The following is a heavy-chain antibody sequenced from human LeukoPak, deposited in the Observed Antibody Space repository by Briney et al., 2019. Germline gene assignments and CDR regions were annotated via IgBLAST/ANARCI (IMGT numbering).Heavy chain of an antibody. Sequence: SETLSLTCTVSGGSISSSNNYRGWLRQPPGKGLEWIGSSGSTYYNPSLKSRVTISVDTSKNQFSLKLSSVTAADTAVYYCARSYHGVDVWGQGTTVTVSS. V-gene: IGHV4-39*01. CDR2: SGST. CDR1: GGSISSSNNY. CDR3: ARSYHGVDV. J-gene: IGHJ6*02. D-gene: IGHD3-16*02.